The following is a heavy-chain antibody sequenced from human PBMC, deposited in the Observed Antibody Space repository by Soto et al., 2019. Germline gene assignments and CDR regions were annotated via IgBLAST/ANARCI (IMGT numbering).Heavy chain of an antibody. CDR2: ISGSGGST. CDR3: AKTVGYSGYDYVNYYGMDV. J-gene: IGHJ6*02. V-gene: IGHV3-23*01. CDR1: GFTFSSYA. Sequence: EVQLLESGGGLVQPGGSLRLSCAASGFTFSSYAMSWVRQAPGKGLEWVSAISGSGGSTYYADSVKGRFTISRDNSKNTLDLQMNRLRAEDTAVYYCAKTVGYSGYDYVNYYGMDVWGQGTTVTVSS. D-gene: IGHD5-12*01.